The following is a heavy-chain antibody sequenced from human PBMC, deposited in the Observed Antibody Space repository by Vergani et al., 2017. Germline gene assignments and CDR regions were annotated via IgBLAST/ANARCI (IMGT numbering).Heavy chain of an antibody. CDR1: GFTFSSYW. Sequence: VQLVESGGGVVQPGTSLRLSCAASGFTFSSYWMSWVRQAPGKGLEWVANIKEDGSEKYYVDSVKGRFTISRDNAKNSLYLQMNSLRAEDTAVYYCARDLFCGGDCYPRAFDIWGQGTMVTVSS. J-gene: IGHJ3*02. CDR3: ARDLFCGGDCYPRAFDI. CDR2: IKEDGSEK. V-gene: IGHV3-7*01. D-gene: IGHD2-21*02.